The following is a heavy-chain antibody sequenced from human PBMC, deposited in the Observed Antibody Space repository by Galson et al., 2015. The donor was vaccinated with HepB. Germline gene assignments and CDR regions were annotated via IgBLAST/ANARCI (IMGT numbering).Heavy chain of an antibody. CDR3: ARDPYATGGVGDVAFDL. CDR1: GFTFSTYW. J-gene: IGHJ3*01. CDR2: IKPDGSGK. Sequence: SLRLSCAASGFTFSTYWMTWVRQTPGKGLEWVANIKPDGSGKEYVDSVKGRFTVSRDNAMNSLYLQMNSLRIEDTAVYYCARDPYATGGVGDVAFDLWG. D-gene: IGHD2-21*01. V-gene: IGHV3-7*03.